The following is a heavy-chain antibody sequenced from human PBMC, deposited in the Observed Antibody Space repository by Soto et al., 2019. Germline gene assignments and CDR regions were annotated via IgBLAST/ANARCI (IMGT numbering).Heavy chain of an antibody. CDR3: AKGFFGVGATFFDS. D-gene: IGHD1-26*01. V-gene: IGHV3-23*01. J-gene: IGHJ4*02. CDR2: ISVSGGST. CDR1: GFTFSSYA. Sequence: EVQLLESGGGLVQPGGSLRLSCAASGFTFSSYAMSWVRQAPGKGLEWVSGISVSGGSTYYADSVKGRFTISRDNSKNTLYLQMNSLRAEDTAVYYCAKGFFGVGATFFDSLGQGTLVTVSS.